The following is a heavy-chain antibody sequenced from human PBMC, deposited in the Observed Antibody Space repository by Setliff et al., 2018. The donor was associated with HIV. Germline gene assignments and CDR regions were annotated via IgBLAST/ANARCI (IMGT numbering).Heavy chain of an antibody. J-gene: IGHJ4*02. CDR3: ARGYCSSTSCYGIYYFDN. V-gene: IGHV1-8*01. CDR1: GYTFTNYD. CDR2: MNPNSGNT. Sequence: GASVKVSCKASGYTFTNYDINWVRQATGQGLEWMGWMNPNSGNTGYARKFQGRVTMTRKTSISTAYMELRSLRSDDTAVYYCARGYCSSTSCYGIYYFDNWGQGTPVTVSS. D-gene: IGHD2-2*01.